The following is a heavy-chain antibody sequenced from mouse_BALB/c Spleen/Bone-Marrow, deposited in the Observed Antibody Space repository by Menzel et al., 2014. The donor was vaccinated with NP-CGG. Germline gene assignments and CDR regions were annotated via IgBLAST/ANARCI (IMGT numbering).Heavy chain of an antibody. D-gene: IGHD1-1*01. V-gene: IGHV2-6-7*01. CDR3: ARRGDYGPWFAY. CDR2: VWGDGST. Sequence: QVQLKDSGPGLVAPSQSLSITCTVSGFSLTGYGVNWVRQPPGKGLEWLGMVWGDGSTDYNSALKSRLSVSKDNSKSQVVLKMHSLQSDDTARYYCARRGDYGPWFAYWGQGNLVTVSA. J-gene: IGHJ3*01. CDR1: GFSLTGYG.